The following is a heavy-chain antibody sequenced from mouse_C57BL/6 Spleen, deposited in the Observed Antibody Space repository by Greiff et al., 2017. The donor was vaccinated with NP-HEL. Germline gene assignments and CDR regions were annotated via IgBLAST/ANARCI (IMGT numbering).Heavy chain of an antibody. J-gene: IGHJ4*01. V-gene: IGHV5-17*01. CDR3: AWRYGTYYAMDY. Sequence: EVKVVESGGGLVKPGGSLKLSCAASGFTFSDYGMHWVRQAPEKGLEWVAYISSGSSTIYYADTVKGRFTISRDNAKNTLFLQMTSLRSEDTAMYYCAWRYGTYYAMDYWGQGTSVTVSS. CDR2: ISSGSSTI. CDR1: GFTFSDYG. D-gene: IGHD1-1*01.